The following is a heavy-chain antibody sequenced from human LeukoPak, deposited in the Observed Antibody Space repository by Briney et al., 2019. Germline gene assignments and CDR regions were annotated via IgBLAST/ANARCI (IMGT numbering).Heavy chain of an antibody. CDR3: GRYALVGYFSYYSMDV. V-gene: IGHV4-59*11. CDR2: ISNSGST. Sequence: PSETLSLTCTVSGGSISSHYWTWIRQSPVKGLEWIGDISNSGSTSYNPSLKSRVTISIDTSKNQFSLKLSSVTAADTAVYYCGRYALVGYFSYYSMDVWGKGTTVTVSS. D-gene: IGHD2-15*01. CDR1: GGSISSHY. J-gene: IGHJ6*03.